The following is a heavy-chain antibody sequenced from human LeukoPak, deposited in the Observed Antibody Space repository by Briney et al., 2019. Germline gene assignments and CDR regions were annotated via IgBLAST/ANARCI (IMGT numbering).Heavy chain of an antibody. D-gene: IGHD3/OR15-3a*01. J-gene: IGHJ4*02. CDR1: GFTFSNYN. CDR2: ISRSSSYI. Sequence: PGGSLRLSCAASGFTFSNYNMNWVRQAPGKGLEWVSSISRSSSYIFYADSVKGRFTISRDNAKNSLNLQMNILRADDTAVYYYARAPPQIFGPTWFDYWGQGTLVTVSS. CDR3: ARAPPQIFGPTWFDY. V-gene: IGHV3-21*01.